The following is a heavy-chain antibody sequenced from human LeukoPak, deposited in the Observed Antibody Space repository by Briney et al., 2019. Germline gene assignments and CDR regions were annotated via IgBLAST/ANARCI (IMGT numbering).Heavy chain of an antibody. J-gene: IGHJ4*02. CDR1: GYTFTSYF. Sequence: ASVKVCCKASGYTFTSYFMHWVRQAPGQGLEWMGIINPSGGSTSYAQKFQGRVTMTRDTSTSTVYMELSSLRSEDTAVYFCARDRAVIRYYFDYWGQGTLVTVSS. CDR2: INPSGGST. D-gene: IGHD3-10*01. CDR3: ARDRAVIRYYFDY. V-gene: IGHV1-46*01.